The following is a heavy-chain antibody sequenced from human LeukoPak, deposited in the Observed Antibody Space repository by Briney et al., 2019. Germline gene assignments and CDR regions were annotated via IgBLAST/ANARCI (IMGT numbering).Heavy chain of an antibody. CDR2: IYTSGST. D-gene: IGHD6-19*01. Sequence: KPSETLSLTCTVSGGSISSGSHYWSWIRQPAGKGLEWIGRIYTSGSTNYNPSLKSRVTISVDTSKNQFSLKLSSVTAADTAVYYCARERRAVAGARSWFDPWGQRTLVTVSS. V-gene: IGHV4-61*02. J-gene: IGHJ5*02. CDR1: GGSISSGSHY. CDR3: ARERRAVAGARSWFDP.